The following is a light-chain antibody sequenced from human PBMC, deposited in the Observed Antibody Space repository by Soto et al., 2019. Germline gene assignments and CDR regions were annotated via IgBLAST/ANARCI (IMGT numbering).Light chain of an antibody. CDR1: QSLLDSDDGNTY. Sequence: DIVMTQTPLSLPVTPGEPASISCRSSQSLLDSDDGNTYLDWYLQKPGQSPQLLIYTVSYRASGVPDRFGGSGSGTDITLKISREEAEDVGVYYCMQRIEFPITFGGGTKVDMK. V-gene: IGKV2-40*01. CDR3: MQRIEFPIT. CDR2: TVS. J-gene: IGKJ4*01.